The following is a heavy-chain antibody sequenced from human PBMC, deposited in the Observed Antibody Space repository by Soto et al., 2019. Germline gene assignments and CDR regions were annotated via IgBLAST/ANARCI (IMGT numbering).Heavy chain of an antibody. CDR2: SSNSGTFA. CDR1: GFTFSDYY. V-gene: IGHV3-11*06. Sequence: GGSLRLSCAASGFTFSDYYMSWVRQAPGRGLEWISYSSNSGTFARYATSVKGRFSISRDNANNSLYLEMNSLRVEDTAVYYCAREETAWPLAYGLDVWGQGTTVTVSS. J-gene: IGHJ6*02. D-gene: IGHD2-21*02. CDR3: AREETAWPLAYGLDV.